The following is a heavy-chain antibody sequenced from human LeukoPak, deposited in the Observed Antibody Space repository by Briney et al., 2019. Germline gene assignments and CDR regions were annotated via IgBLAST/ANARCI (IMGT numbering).Heavy chain of an antibody. CDR1: GFTFSSYA. D-gene: IGHD4-11*01. V-gene: IGHV3-23*01. J-gene: IGHJ4*02. CDR2: ISGSDGST. CDR3: AKGQYSNSPPGFDY. Sequence: GGSLRLSCAASGFTFSSYAMSWVRQAPGKGLEWVSAISGSDGSTYYADSVKGRFTISRYNSKNTLYLQMNSLRAEDTAVYYCAKGQYSNSPPGFDYWGQGTLVTVSS.